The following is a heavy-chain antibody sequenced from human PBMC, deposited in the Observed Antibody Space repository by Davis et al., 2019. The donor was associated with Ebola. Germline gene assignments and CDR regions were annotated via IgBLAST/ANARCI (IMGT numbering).Heavy chain of an antibody. D-gene: IGHD3-16*01. CDR2: MNTSDDTFT. CDR3: ARSRSFYFDY. CDR1: GLTFTNYY. Sequence: PGGSLRLSCVASGLTFTNYYMAWLRQAPGKGLEWISQMNTSDDTFTKYSDSVRGRFTISRDNARNSVFLQMDSVTVEDTAVYYCARSRSFYFDYWGQGSLVTVAS. J-gene: IGHJ4*02. V-gene: IGHV3-11*06.